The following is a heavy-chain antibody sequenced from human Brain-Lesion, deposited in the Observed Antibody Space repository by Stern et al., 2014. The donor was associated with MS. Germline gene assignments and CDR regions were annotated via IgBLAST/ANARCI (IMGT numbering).Heavy chain of an antibody. D-gene: IGHD3-3*01. V-gene: IGHV1-2*02. Sequence: EQLVESGAEVKKPGASVKVSCKTSGYIFTGYYIHWVRQAPGQGLEWMAWINPNTGGTKYAQKFQGRGTMSRDTSISTAYVELSSLTSDDTAVYYCARDQRGITIFGVVTDYYYLGMDVWGQGTTVTVSS. CDR1: GYIFTGYY. J-gene: IGHJ6*02. CDR3: ARDQRGITIFGVVTDYYYLGMDV. CDR2: INPNTGGT.